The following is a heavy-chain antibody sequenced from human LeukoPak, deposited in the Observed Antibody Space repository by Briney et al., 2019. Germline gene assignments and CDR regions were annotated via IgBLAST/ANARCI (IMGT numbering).Heavy chain of an antibody. CDR3: ARVHPYSGYFDY. V-gene: IGHV3-53*01. Sequence: GGSLRLSCAASGFTVISNYMRWVRRAPGKGLEWVSISHTDDTTYYADSVKGRFTISRDNSKNTLYFQMNSLRAEDTAVYFCARVHPYSGYFDYWGQGTLVTVSS. J-gene: IGHJ4*02. D-gene: IGHD2-15*01. CDR1: GFTVISNY. CDR2: SHTDDTT.